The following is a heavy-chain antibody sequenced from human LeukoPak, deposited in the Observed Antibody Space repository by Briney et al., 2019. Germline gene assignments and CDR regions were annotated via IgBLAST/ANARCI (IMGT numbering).Heavy chain of an antibody. V-gene: IGHV3-23*01. D-gene: IGHD3-22*01. CDR1: GFTFSSYG. CDR2: ISGSGGST. CDR3: AKDRDYYDSGFDY. Sequence: GGTLRLSCAASGFTFSSYGMSWVRQAPGKGMELVSAISGSGGSTYYADSVKGRFTISRDNSKNTLYLQMNSLRAEDTAVYYCAKDRDYYDSGFDYWGQGTLVTVSS. J-gene: IGHJ4*02.